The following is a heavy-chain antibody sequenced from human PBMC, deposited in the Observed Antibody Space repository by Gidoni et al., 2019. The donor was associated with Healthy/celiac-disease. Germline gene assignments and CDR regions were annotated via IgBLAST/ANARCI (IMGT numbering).Heavy chain of an antibody. CDR3: AREIITMIPGDTWERWFDP. J-gene: IGHJ5*02. CDR2: IYYSGST. V-gene: IGHV4-59*01. D-gene: IGHD3-22*01. CDR1: GGSISSYY. Sequence: QVQLQESGPGLVKPSETLSLTCTVSGGSISSYYWSWIRQPPGKGLEWIGYIYYSGSTNYNPSLKSRVTISVDTSKNQFSLKLSSVTAADTAVYYCAREIITMIPGDTWERWFDPWGQGTLVTVSS.